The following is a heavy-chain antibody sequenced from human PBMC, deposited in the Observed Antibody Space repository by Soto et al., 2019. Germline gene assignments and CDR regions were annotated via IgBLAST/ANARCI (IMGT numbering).Heavy chain of an antibody. V-gene: IGHV3-33*01. CDR1: GFTFGGSG. Sequence: QVQMVESGGGVVQPGTSLRLSCVASGFTFGGSGMHWVRQAPGGALEWVAIIWFDGSKKYYADSVKGRLTVSRDNSKNTLYLQMDSLRGEDTAVYYCARDLNTGYIDYWGQGTLVTVSS. CDR3: ARDLNTGYIDY. J-gene: IGHJ4*02. CDR2: IWFDGSKK. D-gene: IGHD5-12*01.